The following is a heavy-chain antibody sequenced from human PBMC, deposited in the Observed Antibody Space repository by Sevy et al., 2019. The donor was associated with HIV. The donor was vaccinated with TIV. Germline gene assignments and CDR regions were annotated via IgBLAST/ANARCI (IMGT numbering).Heavy chain of an antibody. CDR3: ARDLFRGVNYYYYYYGMDV. D-gene: IGHD3-10*01. CDR2: ISSSSSTI. J-gene: IGHJ6*02. CDR1: GFTFSSYS. Sequence: GGSLRLSCAASGFTFSSYSMNWVRQAPGKGLEWVSYISSSSSTIYYADSVKGRFTISRDNAKNSLYLQMNSLRDEDTAVYYCARDLFRGVNYYYYYYGMDVWGQGTTVTVSS. V-gene: IGHV3-48*02.